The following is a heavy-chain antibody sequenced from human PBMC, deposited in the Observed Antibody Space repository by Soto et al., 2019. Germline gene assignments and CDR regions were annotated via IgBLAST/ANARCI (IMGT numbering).Heavy chain of an antibody. CDR1: GFTFSSYS. Sequence: EVQLVESGGGLVKPGGSLRLSCAASGFTFSSYSMNWVRQAPGKGLEWVSSISSSSSYIYYADSVKGRFTISRDNAKNSLYLQMNSLRAEDTAVYYCARDGTLSFYSRGPYYFDYWGKGTLVTVSS. CDR2: ISSSSSYI. D-gene: IGHD4-4*01. V-gene: IGHV3-21*01. CDR3: ARDGTLSFYSRGPYYFDY. J-gene: IGHJ4*02.